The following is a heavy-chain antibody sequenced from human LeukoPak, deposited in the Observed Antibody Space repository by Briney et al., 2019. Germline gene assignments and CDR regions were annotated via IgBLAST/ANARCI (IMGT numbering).Heavy chain of an antibody. J-gene: IGHJ2*01. Sequence: SETLSLTCTVSGGSVSSGSFYWSWIRQPPGKGLEWIGYISYSGSTNYNPSLKSRVTISVDTSKNQFSLKLSTVTAADTAVYYCARSYCGSDCYSGTYWYFDLWGRGTLVTVSS. CDR1: GGSVSSGSFY. V-gene: IGHV4-61*01. CDR3: ARSYCGSDCYSGTYWYFDL. D-gene: IGHD2-21*02. CDR2: ISYSGST.